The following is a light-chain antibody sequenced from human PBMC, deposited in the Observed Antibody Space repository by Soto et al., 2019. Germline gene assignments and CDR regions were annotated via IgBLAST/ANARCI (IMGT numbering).Light chain of an antibody. CDR2: QTS. J-gene: IGLJ2*01. Sequence: QTVVTQEPSLTVSPGGTVTLTCGSSTGTVTSGHYPYWFQQKPGQAPRTLIYQTSNKHSWTPARFSGSLLGDKAALTLSGAQPEDEAEYYCLLSYGGARHFGGGTKVTAL. CDR1: TGTVTSGHY. CDR3: LLSYGGARH. V-gene: IGLV7-46*01.